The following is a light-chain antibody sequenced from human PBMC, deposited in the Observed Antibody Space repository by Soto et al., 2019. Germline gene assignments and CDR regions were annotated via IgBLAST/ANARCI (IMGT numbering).Light chain of an antibody. V-gene: IGKV3-15*01. J-gene: IGKJ1*01. CDR1: QNIGSS. CDR2: GAS. Sequence: IVMTQSPATLSVSPGDRVTLSCRASQNIGSSLAWYQQKSGQAPMILIYGASTRATGVRPRFSGRVSGTEGTITISNLQHEDAAVYYGQQSDNWTWTFGQGTKVDIK. CDR3: QQSDNWTWT.